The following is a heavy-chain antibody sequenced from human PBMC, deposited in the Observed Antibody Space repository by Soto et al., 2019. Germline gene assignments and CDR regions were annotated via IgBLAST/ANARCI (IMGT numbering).Heavy chain of an antibody. V-gene: IGHV3-13*04. Sequence: PGGSLXLSCAASGFNFSSYDMHWVRQATGKGLEWVSAIGTAGDTYYPGSVKGRFTISRENAKNSLYLQMNSLRAGDTAVYYCARWGDPTQTAYYYYGMDVWGQGTTVTVSS. CDR2: IGTAGDT. J-gene: IGHJ6*02. D-gene: IGHD2-21*01. CDR1: GFNFSSYD. CDR3: ARWGDPTQTAYYYYGMDV.